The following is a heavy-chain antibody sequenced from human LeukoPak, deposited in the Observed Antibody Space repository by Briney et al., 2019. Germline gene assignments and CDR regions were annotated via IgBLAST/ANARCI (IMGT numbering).Heavy chain of an antibody. CDR3: ARAPEMATPGYYYYYGMDV. D-gene: IGHD5-24*01. CDR1: GYTFTSYY. CDR2: INPSGGST. Sequence: ASVKVSCKASGYTFTSYYMHWVRQAPGQGLEWMGIINPSGGSTSYAQKFQGRVTMTRDTSTSTVYMELSSLRSEDTAVYYCARAPEMATPGYYYYYGMDVWGQGTTVTVSS. J-gene: IGHJ6*02. V-gene: IGHV1-46*01.